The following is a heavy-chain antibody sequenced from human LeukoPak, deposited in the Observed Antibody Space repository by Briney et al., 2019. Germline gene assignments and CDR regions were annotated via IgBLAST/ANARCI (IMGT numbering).Heavy chain of an antibody. Sequence: GESLQISCKASGYSFTNYWIGWVRQMPGKGLEWMGIIYPGDSDTRYSPSFQGQVTISADKSISTAYLQWSSLKASDTAMYYCARPGIVGLTTFDYWGQGTLVTVSS. CDR2: IYPGDSDT. D-gene: IGHD1-26*01. CDR1: GYSFTNYW. CDR3: ARPGIVGLTTFDY. J-gene: IGHJ4*02. V-gene: IGHV5-51*01.